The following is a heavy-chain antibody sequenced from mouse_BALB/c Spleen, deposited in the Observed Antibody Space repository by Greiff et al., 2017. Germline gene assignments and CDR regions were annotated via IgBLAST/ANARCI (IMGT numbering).Heavy chain of an antibody. CDR1: GYTFTSYW. J-gene: IGHJ4*01. CDR3: ARGRDYDGVRDDYAMDY. Sequence: QVQLQQPGAELVKPGASVKLSCKASGYTFTSYWMHWVQQRPGQGLEWIGEINPSNGRTNYNEKFKSKATLTVDKSTSTAYMQLSSLTSEDSAVYYCARGRDYDGVRDDYAMDYWGQGTSVTVSA. V-gene: IGHV1S81*02. D-gene: IGHD2-4*01. CDR2: INPSNGRT.